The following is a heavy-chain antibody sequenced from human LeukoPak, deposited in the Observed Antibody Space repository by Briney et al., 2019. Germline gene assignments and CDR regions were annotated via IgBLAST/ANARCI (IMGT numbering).Heavy chain of an antibody. J-gene: IGHJ5*02. D-gene: IGHD3-10*01. CDR1: GGSISSYY. CDR3: ARDRYGSGSYYKSWFDP. Sequence: SETLSLTCPVPGGSISSYYWSWIRQPAGKGLEWIGRIYTSGSTNYNPSLKSRVTMSVDTSKNQFSLKLTSVTAADTAVYYCARDRYGSGSYYKSWFDPWGQGTLVTVSS. CDR2: IYTSGST. V-gene: IGHV4-4*07.